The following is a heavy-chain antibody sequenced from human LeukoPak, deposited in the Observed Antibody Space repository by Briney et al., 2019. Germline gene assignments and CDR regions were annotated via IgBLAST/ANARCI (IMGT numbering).Heavy chain of an antibody. J-gene: IGHJ4*02. CDR2: ISYDGSYK. CDR1: GFIFSNYG. CDR3: AKDLGKYSSSWSPARYFDY. D-gene: IGHD6-13*01. Sequence: GGSLRLSCAGSGFIFSNYGMHWVRQAPGKGLKWVAVISYDGSYKYYADSVKGRFIISRDNSKNTLYLQMNSLRAEDTAVYYCAKDLGKYSSSWSPARYFDYWGQGTLVTVSS. V-gene: IGHV3-30*18.